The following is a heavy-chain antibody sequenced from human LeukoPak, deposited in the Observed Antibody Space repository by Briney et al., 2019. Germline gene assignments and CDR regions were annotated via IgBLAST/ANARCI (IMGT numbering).Heavy chain of an antibody. CDR3: ARGSRWLQLGPFDY. D-gene: IGHD5-24*01. V-gene: IGHV3-30*16. Sequence: GGPLTLPCAPSGFTFSTYTMHGLPQARGGAREGGAVMSYAGSDKYYAESVKGRFTISRDNSRTTVYLQMNSLRAEDTAVYYCARGSRWLQLGPFDYWGQGTLVTVSS. CDR1: GFTFSTYT. CDR2: MSYAGSDK. J-gene: IGHJ4*02.